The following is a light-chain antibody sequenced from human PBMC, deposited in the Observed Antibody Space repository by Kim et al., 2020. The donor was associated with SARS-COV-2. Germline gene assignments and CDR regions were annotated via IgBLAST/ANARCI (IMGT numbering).Light chain of an antibody. CDR3: QQSYTTPHT. J-gene: IGKJ2*01. V-gene: IGKV1-39*01. CDR1: QTIDSY. CDR2: AAS. Sequence: SAFVGDRVTITSRASQTIDSYLYLYQQTPEKAPKLLIYAASSLQSGVPSRFSGSGSGTDFTLTNSSLQPEDSATYYCQQSYTTPHTFGQETKLEI.